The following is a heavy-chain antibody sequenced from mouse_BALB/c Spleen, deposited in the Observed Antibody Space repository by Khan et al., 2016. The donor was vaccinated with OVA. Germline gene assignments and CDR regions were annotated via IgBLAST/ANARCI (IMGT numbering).Heavy chain of an antibody. CDR2: IDPATNNI. V-gene: IGHV14-3*02. D-gene: IGHD1-2*01. CDR3: ARTEMHYYGSYAMDN. Sequence: VQLQQPGADLVKPGASVELSCTASGFNIKDTYIHWVKQGPEQGLEWIGRIDPATNNIKYDPKFQGKATIKADTSSTTAYLHLSSLTSEDTAVYYCARTEMHYYGSYAMDNWGQGTSVTVSS. J-gene: IGHJ4*01. CDR1: GFNIKDTY.